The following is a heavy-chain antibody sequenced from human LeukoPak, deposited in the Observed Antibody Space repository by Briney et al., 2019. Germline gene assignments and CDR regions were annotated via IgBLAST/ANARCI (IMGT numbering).Heavy chain of an antibody. CDR2: IYYSGST. CDR1: GGSISSYY. CDR3: ARHSDGELDY. J-gene: IGHJ4*02. Sequence: SETLSLTCTVSGGSISSYYWSWIRQPPGKGLEWIGYIYYSGSTNYNPSLKSRVTISVDTSKNQFSLKLSSATAADTAVYYCARHSDGELDYWGQGTLVTVSS. V-gene: IGHV4-59*08. D-gene: IGHD5-24*01.